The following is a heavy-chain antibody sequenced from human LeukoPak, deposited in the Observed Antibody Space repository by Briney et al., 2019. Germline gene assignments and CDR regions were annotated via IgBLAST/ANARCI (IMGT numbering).Heavy chain of an antibody. Sequence: GGSLRLSCAASGFTFSDHYMNWVRQAPGKGLEWVGRTRKKANSYTTEYAASVKGRFTISRDDSNYSLYLQMNSLKIEDTAVYYCVRVTDSDYYYDCWGQGTLVTVSS. V-gene: IGHV3-72*01. D-gene: IGHD3-22*01. CDR3: VRVTDSDYYYDC. CDR2: TRKKANSYTT. J-gene: IGHJ4*02. CDR1: GFTFSDHY.